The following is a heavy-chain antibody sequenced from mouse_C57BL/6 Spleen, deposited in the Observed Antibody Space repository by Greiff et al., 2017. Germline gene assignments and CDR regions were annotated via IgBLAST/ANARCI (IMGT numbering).Heavy chain of an antibody. D-gene: IGHD4-1*01. V-gene: IGHV3-6*01. CDR2: ISYDGSN. CDR3: ASWAWFAY. J-gene: IGHJ3*01. Sequence: EVQLVESGPGLVKPSQSLSLTCSVTGYSITSGYYWNWIRQFPGNKLEWMGYISYDGSNNYNPSLKNRISITRDTSKNQFFLKLNSVTTEDTATYYCASWAWFAYWGQGTLVTVSA. CDR1: GYSITSGYY.